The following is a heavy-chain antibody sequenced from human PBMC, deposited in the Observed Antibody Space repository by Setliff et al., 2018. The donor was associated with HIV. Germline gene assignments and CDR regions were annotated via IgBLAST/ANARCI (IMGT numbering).Heavy chain of an antibody. CDR1: GGSISSSNW. J-gene: IGHJ3*01. CDR2: IYYTGNT. D-gene: IGHD3-22*01. Sequence: SETLSLTCAVSGGSISSSNWWSWARQPPGKGLEWIGEIYYTGNTNYSPSLKSRVSISVDKSKNQFSLKLNSVTAADTAMYYCARRGDSSGYYDAFDVWGQGTKVT. CDR3: ARRGDSSGYYDAFDV. V-gene: IGHV4-4*02.